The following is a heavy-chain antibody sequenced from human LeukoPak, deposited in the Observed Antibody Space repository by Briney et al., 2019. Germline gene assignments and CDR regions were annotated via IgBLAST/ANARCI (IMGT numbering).Heavy chain of an antibody. CDR2: ISYDGSNK. Sequence: GGSLRLSCAASGFTFSSYGMHWVRQAPGKGLEWVAVISYDGSNKYYADSVKGRFTISRDNFKNTLYLQMNSLRAEDTAVYYCARGWRQWLAPFDYWGQGTLVTVSS. J-gene: IGHJ4*02. D-gene: IGHD6-19*01. CDR3: ARGWRQWLAPFDY. CDR1: GFTFSSYG. V-gene: IGHV3-30*03.